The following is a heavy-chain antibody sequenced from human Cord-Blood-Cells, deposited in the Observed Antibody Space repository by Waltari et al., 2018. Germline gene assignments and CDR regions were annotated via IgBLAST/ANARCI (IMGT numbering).Heavy chain of an antibody. V-gene: IGHV4-4*02. J-gene: IGHJ6*02. CDR3: ARDSSSSSNYYYYYGMDV. Sequence: QVQLQESGPGLVKPSGTLSLTCAVSGGSISSSNWWSWVRQPPGKGLEWIGEIYHSGSTNYNPSLKSQVTISVDKSKNQFSLKLSSVTAADTAVYYCARDSSSSSNYYYYYGMDVWGQGTTVTVSS. CDR2: IYHSGST. CDR1: GGSISSSNW. D-gene: IGHD6-6*01.